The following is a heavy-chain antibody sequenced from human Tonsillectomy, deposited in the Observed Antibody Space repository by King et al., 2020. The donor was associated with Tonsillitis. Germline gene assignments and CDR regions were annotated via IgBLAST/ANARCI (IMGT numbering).Heavy chain of an antibody. J-gene: IGHJ4*02. D-gene: IGHD3-22*01. V-gene: IGHV1-18*01. CDR3: ARENYYDSSGYSNYYFDY. CDR1: GYTFTTYG. Sequence: QLVQSGAEVKKPGASVKVSCKASGYTFTTYGISWVRQAPGQGLEWMGWISAYNGNTNYAQKLQGRVTMTTDTSTSTAYMELRSLRSDDTAVYYCARENYYDSSGYSNYYFDYWGQGTLVTVSS. CDR2: ISAYNGNT.